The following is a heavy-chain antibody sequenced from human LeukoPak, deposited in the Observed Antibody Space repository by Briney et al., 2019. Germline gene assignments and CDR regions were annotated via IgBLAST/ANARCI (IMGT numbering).Heavy chain of an antibody. Sequence: SETLSLTCTVSGGSISSGGYYWSWLRQPPGKGLEWIGYIYHSGSTYYNPSLKSRVTISVDRSKNQFSLKLSSVTAADTAVYYCARDHYDSSGYSLDYWGQGTLVTVSS. CDR1: GGSISSGGYY. CDR3: ARDHYDSSGYSLDY. V-gene: IGHV4-30-2*01. CDR2: IYHSGST. J-gene: IGHJ4*02. D-gene: IGHD3-22*01.